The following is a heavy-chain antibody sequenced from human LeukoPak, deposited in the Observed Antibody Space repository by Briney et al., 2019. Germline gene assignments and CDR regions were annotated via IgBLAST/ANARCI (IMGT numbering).Heavy chain of an antibody. Sequence: SGGSLRLSCGASGFTFDYYYMTWIRQAPGTGLEWITSISASGGMFFYADSVKGRFTVSRDNAKKSLFLQMNSLRAEDTAIYYCARHWILSPCDSWGQGTLVIVSS. CDR3: ARHWILSPCDS. CDR2: ISASGGMF. V-gene: IGHV3-11*01. J-gene: IGHJ4*02. CDR1: GFTFDYYY. D-gene: IGHD3-3*01.